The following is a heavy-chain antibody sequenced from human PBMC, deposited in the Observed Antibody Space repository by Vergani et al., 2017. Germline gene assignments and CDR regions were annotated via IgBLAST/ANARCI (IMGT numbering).Heavy chain of an antibody. CDR2: MYHSGRT. Sequence: QVRLQESGPGLVNPSQTLSLPSSVPGGPMSGYHWSWIRQPPGKELEWFGYMYHSGRTNYNPPLERRVTISGGTSKNQFSLKLSSVTAADTAVYCCGRVAYFYGLGSRLLDLWGQGILVTVSS. V-gene: IGHV4-59*01. J-gene: IGHJ5*02. CDR3: GRVAYFYGLGSRLLDL. D-gene: IGHD3-10*01. CDR1: GGPMSGYH.